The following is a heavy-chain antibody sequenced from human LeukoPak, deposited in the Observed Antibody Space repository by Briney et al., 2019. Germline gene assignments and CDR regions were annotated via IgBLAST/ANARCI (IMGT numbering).Heavy chain of an antibody. V-gene: IGHV3-20*04. CDR2: INWNSGSI. D-gene: IGHD5-18*01. CDR1: RFTFDEYG. J-gene: IGHJ4*02. CDR3: AKGAVDTAMVGSY. Sequence: GGSLRLSCAASRFTFDEYGMSWVRQTPGKGLEWVSSINWNSGSIGYADSVKGRFTISRDNAKNSLYLQMNSLRAEDTAVYYCAKGAVDTAMVGSYWGQGTLVTVSS.